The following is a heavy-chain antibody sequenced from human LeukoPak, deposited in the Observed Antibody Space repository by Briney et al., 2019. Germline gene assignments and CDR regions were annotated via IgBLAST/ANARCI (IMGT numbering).Heavy chain of an antibody. CDR3: ARDGGTYYYGSGSYSTLDY. CDR2: IIPILGIA. CDR1: GGTFSSYA. J-gene: IGHJ4*02. Sequence: SVKVSCKASGGTFSSYAISWVRPAPGQGLEWMGRIIPILGIANYAQKFQGRVTITADKSTSTAYMELGSLRSEDTAVYYCARDGGTYYYGSGSYSTLDYWGQGTLVTVSS. V-gene: IGHV1-69*04. D-gene: IGHD3-10*01.